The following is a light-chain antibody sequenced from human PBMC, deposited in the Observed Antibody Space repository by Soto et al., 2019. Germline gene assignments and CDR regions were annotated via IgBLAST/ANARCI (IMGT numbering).Light chain of an antibody. CDR2: GAS. J-gene: IGKJ5*01. CDR3: QQYSDLPMT. V-gene: IGKV3-20*01. CDR1: QNVHIN. Sequence: VMTQSPATLSVSPGDTATLSCRSSQNVHINLAWYQQKPGQAPRLLIYGASRRATGIPDRFSGSASGTDFTLTISRLEPEDFAVYFCQQYSDLPMTFGQGTRLEIK.